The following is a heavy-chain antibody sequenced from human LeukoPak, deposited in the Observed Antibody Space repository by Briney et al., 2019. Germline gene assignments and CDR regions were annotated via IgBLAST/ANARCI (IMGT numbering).Heavy chain of an antibody. Sequence: PGGSLRLSRAASGFTFSDYYMSWIRQAPGKGLEWVSYISSSGSTIYHADSVKGRFTISRDNAKNSLYLQMNSLRAEDTAVYYCARDRGSSWRTPFDYWGQGTLVTVSS. CDR1: GFTFSDYY. CDR2: ISSSGSTI. D-gene: IGHD6-13*01. V-gene: IGHV3-11*01. CDR3: ARDRGSSWRTPFDY. J-gene: IGHJ4*02.